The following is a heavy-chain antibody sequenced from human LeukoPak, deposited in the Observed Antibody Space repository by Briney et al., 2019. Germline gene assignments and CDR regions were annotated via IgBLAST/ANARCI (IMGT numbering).Heavy chain of an antibody. Sequence: SETLSLTCTVSGGSISSSSYYWGWMRQPPGKGLEGIGSIYYSGSTYYNPSLKSRVTISVDTSKNQFSLKLSSVTAADTAVYYCASGDFGVVIMALFDYWGQGTLVTVSS. CDR1: GGSISSSSYY. V-gene: IGHV4-39*01. CDR2: IYYSGST. J-gene: IGHJ4*02. D-gene: IGHD3-3*01. CDR3: ASGDFGVVIMALFDY.